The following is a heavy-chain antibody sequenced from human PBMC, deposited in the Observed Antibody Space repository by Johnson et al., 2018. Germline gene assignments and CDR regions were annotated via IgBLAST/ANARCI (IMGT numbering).Heavy chain of an antibody. J-gene: IGHJ1*01. CDR1: GGTFKSYA. D-gene: IGHD1-14*01. CDR2: IIPKFDTA. Sequence: QVQLVQSGAEVKKPGSSVKVSCKASGGTFKSYAITWLRQAPGQGFEWMGGIIPKFDTANYAQKFQDRVTITADESTGAAYRELSSLTFEDPAVYYWGGGFSYKTDWGQGTQVTGAS. V-gene: IGHV1-69*12. CDR3: GGGFSYKTD.